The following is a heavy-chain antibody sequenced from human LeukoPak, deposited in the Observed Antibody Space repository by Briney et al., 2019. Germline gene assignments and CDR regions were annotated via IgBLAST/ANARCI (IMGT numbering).Heavy chain of an antibody. CDR1: GYTFTSYD. Sequence: GASVKVSCKASGYTFTSYDINWVRQATGQGLEWMGWMNPNSGNTGYAQKFQGRATMTRNTSISTAYMELSSLRSEDTAVYYCARRIAAAGLYYYYYMDVWGKGTTVTISS. V-gene: IGHV1-8*01. D-gene: IGHD6-13*01. CDR3: ARRIAAAGLYYYYYMDV. J-gene: IGHJ6*03. CDR2: MNPNSGNT.